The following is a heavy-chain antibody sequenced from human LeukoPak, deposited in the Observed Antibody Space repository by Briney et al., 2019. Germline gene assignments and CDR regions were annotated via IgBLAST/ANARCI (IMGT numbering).Heavy chain of an antibody. D-gene: IGHD4-17*01. CDR1: GGSFSGYY. CDR3: ARGEGYGDFED. J-gene: IGHJ4*02. Sequence: SETLSLTCAVYGGSFSGYYWSWIRQPPGKGLEWIGEINHSGSTSYNPSLKSRVTISVDTSKNQFSLKLSSVTAADTAVYYCARGEGYGDFEDWGQGTLVTVSS. V-gene: IGHV4-34*01. CDR2: INHSGST.